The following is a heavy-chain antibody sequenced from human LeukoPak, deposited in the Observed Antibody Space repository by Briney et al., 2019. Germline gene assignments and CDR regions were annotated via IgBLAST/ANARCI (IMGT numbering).Heavy chain of an antibody. D-gene: IGHD3-22*01. CDR1: GFTFSSYA. V-gene: IGHV3-23*01. CDR3: AKDWDYYDSSGYYPLYDY. CDR2: ISGSGGST. J-gene: IGHJ4*02. Sequence: PGGSLRLSCAASGFTFSSYAVSWVRQAPGKGLEWVSAISGSGGSTYYADSVKGRFTISRDNSKNTLYLQMNSLRAEDTAVYYCAKDWDYYDSSGYYPLYDYWGQGTLVTVSS.